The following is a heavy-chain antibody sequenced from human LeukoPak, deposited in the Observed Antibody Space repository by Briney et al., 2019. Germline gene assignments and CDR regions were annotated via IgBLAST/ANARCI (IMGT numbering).Heavy chain of an antibody. D-gene: IGHD5-24*01. Sequence: PGGSLRLSCAASGFTVSSNYMSWVRQAPGKGLEWVSVIYSGGSTYYADSVKGRFTISRDNSKNTLYLQMNSLRAEDTAVYYCARDGDGYNYDLRHFDYWGQGTLVTVSS. CDR2: IYSGGST. CDR1: GFTVSSNY. CDR3: ARDGDGYNYDLRHFDY. J-gene: IGHJ4*02. V-gene: IGHV3-53*01.